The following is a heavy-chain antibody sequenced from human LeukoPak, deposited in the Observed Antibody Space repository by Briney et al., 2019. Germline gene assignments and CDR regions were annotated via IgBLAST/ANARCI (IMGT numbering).Heavy chain of an antibody. D-gene: IGHD3-10*01. CDR1: GGSISSYY. CDR3: ARASGWRREFDY. Sequence: SETLSLTCTVSGGSISSYYWSWIRQPPGKGLEWIGYVYYSGSTNYNPSLKSRVTISVDTSRNQFSLKLSSVTAADTAVYYCARASGWRREFDYWGQGTLVTVSS. V-gene: IGHV4-59*01. J-gene: IGHJ4*02. CDR2: VYYSGST.